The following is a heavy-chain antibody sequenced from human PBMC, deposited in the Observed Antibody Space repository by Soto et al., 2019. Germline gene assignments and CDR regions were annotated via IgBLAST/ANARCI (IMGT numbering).Heavy chain of an antibody. D-gene: IGHD3-16*01. CDR1: RITFMNSA. V-gene: IGHV1-58*01. Sequence: AASVKVSCKASRITFMNSAVQWVRQARGQRLEWIGWIVVGSGSTNYAQKFQERVTVTRDLSTSTAYLELRSLRSEDTAVHYCAADGIYWGYWGQGTLVTVSS. CDR2: IVVGSGST. CDR3: AADGIYWGY. J-gene: IGHJ4*02.